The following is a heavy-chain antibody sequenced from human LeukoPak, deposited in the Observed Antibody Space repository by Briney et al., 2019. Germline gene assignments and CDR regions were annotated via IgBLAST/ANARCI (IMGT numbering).Heavy chain of an antibody. CDR2: IYHSGST. V-gene: IGHV4-4*02. J-gene: IGHJ5*02. CDR3: ARGVRRYGDYSIDP. CDR1: GGSISSSNW. D-gene: IGHD4-17*01. Sequence: SETLSLTCAVSGGSISSSNWWSWVRQPPGKGLEWIGEIYHSGSTNYNPSLKSRVTISVDTSKNQFSLKLSSVTAADTAVYYCARGVRRYGDYSIDPWGQGTLVTVSS.